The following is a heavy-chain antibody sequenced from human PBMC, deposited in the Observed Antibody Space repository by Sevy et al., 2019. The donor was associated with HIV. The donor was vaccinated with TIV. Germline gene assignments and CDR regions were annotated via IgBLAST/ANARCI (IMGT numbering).Heavy chain of an antibody. CDR3: ARGGGNGWYYFDY. Sequence: ASVKVSCKASGGTFSSYGISWVRQAPGQGLEWMGGIIPILGTVNYAQKFQGRVTITADESTKTAHMELGSLRSEDTAVYYCARGGGNGWYYFDYWGQETLVTVSS. V-gene: IGHV1-69*13. J-gene: IGHJ4*02. CDR1: GGTFSSYG. CDR2: IIPILGTV. D-gene: IGHD6-19*01.